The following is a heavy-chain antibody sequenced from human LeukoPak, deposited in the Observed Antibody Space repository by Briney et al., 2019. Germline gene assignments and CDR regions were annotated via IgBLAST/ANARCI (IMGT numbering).Heavy chain of an antibody. Sequence: SETLSLTCTVSGGSISSSSYYWGWIRQPAGKGLEWIGSIYYSGSTYYNPSLKSRVTISVDTSKNQFSLKLSSVTAADTAVYYCARDYYDSSGYYYRYYYYGMDVWGQGTTVTVSS. CDR1: GGSISSSSYY. CDR2: IYYSGST. CDR3: ARDYYDSSGYYYRYYYYGMDV. J-gene: IGHJ6*02. D-gene: IGHD3-22*01. V-gene: IGHV4-39*02.